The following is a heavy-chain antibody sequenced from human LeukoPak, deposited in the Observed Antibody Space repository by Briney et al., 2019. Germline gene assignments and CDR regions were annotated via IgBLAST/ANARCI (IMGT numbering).Heavy chain of an antibody. CDR3: ASINIVVVPAAIRVYYFDY. Sequence: SQTLSLTCTVSGGSISSGGYYWSWIRQHPGKGLEWIGYIYYGGSTYYNPSLKSRVTISVDTSKNQFSLKLSSVTAADTAVYYCASINIVVVPAAIRVYYFDYWGQGTLVTVSS. CDR1: GGSISSGGYY. J-gene: IGHJ4*02. V-gene: IGHV4-31*03. D-gene: IGHD2-2*02. CDR2: IYYGGST.